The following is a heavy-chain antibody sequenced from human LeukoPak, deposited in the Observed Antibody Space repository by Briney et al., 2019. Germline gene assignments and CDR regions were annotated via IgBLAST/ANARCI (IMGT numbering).Heavy chain of an antibody. CDR3: AREIIAAAVYDAFDI. Sequence: GGSLRLSCAASGFTLSSYWMSWVRQAPGKGRGWVANIKQEGCEKYYVDSVKGRFTIYRDNAKNSLYLQMNSLRAEDTAVYYCAREIIAAAVYDAFDIWGQGTMVTVSS. V-gene: IGHV3-7*01. J-gene: IGHJ3*02. CDR1: GFTLSSYW. CDR2: IKQEGCEK. D-gene: IGHD6-25*01.